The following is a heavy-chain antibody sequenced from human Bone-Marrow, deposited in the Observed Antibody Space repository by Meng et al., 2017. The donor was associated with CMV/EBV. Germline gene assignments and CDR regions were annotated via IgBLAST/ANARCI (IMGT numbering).Heavy chain of an antibody. CDR1: GGTFSNYA. Sequence: SVKVSCKASGGTFSNYAISWVRQAPGQGLEWMGGIIPLFGTASYAQKFQGRVTITTDESTTTAYMELSSLRSEDTAIYYCARDHNWNYDPPSQFYGMDVWGQGTTVTVSS. CDR3: ARDHNWNYDPPSQFYGMDV. D-gene: IGHD1-1*01. J-gene: IGHJ6*02. CDR2: IIPLFGTA. V-gene: IGHV1-69*05.